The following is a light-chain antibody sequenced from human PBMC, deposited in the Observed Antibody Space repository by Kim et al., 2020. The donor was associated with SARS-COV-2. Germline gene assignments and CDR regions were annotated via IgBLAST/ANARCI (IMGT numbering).Light chain of an antibody. CDR1: SLRRYY. CDR2: GKN. V-gene: IGLV3-19*01. Sequence: SSELTQDPAVSVALGQTVRITCQGDSLRRYYASWYQQRPGPAPVVAIYGKNNRPSRIPDRFSGSSSGNTASFTITGAQAEDEADYFCQSRDSSGKVVFGGGTKLTVL. J-gene: IGLJ2*01. CDR3: QSRDSSGKVV.